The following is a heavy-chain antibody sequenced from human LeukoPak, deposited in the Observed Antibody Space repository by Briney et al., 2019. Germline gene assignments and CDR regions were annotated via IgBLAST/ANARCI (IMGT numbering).Heavy chain of an antibody. V-gene: IGHV1-2*02. CDR2: INPNSGGT. D-gene: IGHD4-23*01. J-gene: IGHJ4*02. CDR1: GYTFTGYY. CDR3: ARDLYGGTSATFDY. Sequence: ASVRVSCKASGYTFTGYYMHWVRQAPGQGLEWMGWINPNSGGTYYAQKFQGRVTMTSDTSISTAYMELSRLRSDNTAVYYCARDLYGGTSATFDYWGQGTLVTVSS.